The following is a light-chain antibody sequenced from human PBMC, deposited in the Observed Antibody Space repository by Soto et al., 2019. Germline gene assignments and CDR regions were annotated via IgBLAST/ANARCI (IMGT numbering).Light chain of an antibody. CDR2: DAS. Sequence: DIQMTQSPSTLSASVGDRVTITCRASQAISTWLAWYQQKPGRAPKLLIYDASILESGVPSRFSGSGYGTDFTLTITNLQPDDFATYYCQQFNDFFTFGQGTKVEIK. CDR1: QAISTW. CDR3: QQFNDFFT. V-gene: IGKV1-5*01. J-gene: IGKJ1*01.